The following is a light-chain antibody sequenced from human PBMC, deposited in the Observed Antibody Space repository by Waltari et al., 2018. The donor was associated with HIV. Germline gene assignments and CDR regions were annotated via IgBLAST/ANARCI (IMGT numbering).Light chain of an antibody. CDR1: QSISRY. J-gene: IGKJ4*01. V-gene: IGKV1-39*01. CDR2: ATS. Sequence: DTQMTQFPSSLSASVGDSVTITCRASQSISRYLNWYQVKPGKAPKLLIYATSTLQSGVPLRFSGSGSGTDFTLTISSLQPEDFASYYCQQTYNKPLIFGGGTTVEI. CDR3: QQTYNKPLI.